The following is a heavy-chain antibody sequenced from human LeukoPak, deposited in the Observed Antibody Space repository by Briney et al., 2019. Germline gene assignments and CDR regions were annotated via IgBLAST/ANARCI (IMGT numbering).Heavy chain of an antibody. CDR2: IYYSGST. CDR3: ARESVATTTNWFDP. CDR1: GGSISSYY. Sequence: KPSETLSLTCTVSGGSISSYYWSWIRQPPGKGLEWIGYIYYSGSTNYNPSLKSRVTISVDTSKNQFSLKLSSVTAADTAVYYCARESVATTTNWFDPWGQGTLVTVSS. D-gene: IGHD5-12*01. V-gene: IGHV4-59*12. J-gene: IGHJ5*02.